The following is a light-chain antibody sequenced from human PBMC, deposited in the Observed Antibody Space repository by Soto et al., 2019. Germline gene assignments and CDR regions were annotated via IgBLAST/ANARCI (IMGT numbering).Light chain of an antibody. V-gene: IGKV1-39*01. J-gene: IGKJ1*01. Sequence: DIQMTQSPSSLSASVGDRVTITCRASQSIGSYLNWYQVKPGKAPKSLICDASSLQSGVPSRFSGSGSGTDFTLTINSLQPEDFATYFCQQSHGTFGQGTKVEI. CDR2: DAS. CDR1: QSIGSY. CDR3: QQSHGT.